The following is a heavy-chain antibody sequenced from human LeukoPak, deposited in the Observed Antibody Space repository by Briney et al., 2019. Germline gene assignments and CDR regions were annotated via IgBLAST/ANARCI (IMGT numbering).Heavy chain of an antibody. CDR3: ARAVGYSGYDYHYYYYMDV. Sequence: ASVKVSCKASGGTFSGYAISGVRQAPGQGFEWMVGIIPIFGTANYAQKFQGRVTITADESTSTAYMELSSLRSEDTAVYYCARAVGYSGYDYHYYYYMDVWGKGTTVTISS. V-gene: IGHV1-69*01. CDR1: GGTFSGYA. CDR2: IIPIFGTA. J-gene: IGHJ6*03. D-gene: IGHD5-12*01.